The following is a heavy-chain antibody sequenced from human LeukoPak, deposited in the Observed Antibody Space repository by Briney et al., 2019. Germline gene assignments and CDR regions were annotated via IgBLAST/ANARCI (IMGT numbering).Heavy chain of an antibody. J-gene: IGHJ4*02. CDR2: IYYSGGT. V-gene: IGHV4-31*03. Sequence: SQTLSLTCTVSGASISSGGYYWSWIRQHPGKGLEWIGYIYYSGGTYYNPSLKSRLTISIDTSKNQFSLKLSSVTAADTAAYYCARGYYDSSGYYGTNYFDYWGQGTLVTVTS. CDR1: GASISSGGYY. D-gene: IGHD3-22*01. CDR3: ARGYYDSSGYYGTNYFDY.